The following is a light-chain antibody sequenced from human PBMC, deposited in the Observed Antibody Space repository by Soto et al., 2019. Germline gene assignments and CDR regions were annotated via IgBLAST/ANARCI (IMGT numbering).Light chain of an antibody. Sequence: DIQMTQSPSSLSASVGDRVTITCRASQSIANYLAWYQQKPGKVPKLLIYAASILKSGVPSRFSGSQYGTDFTLTISSLQPEDAATYYCQKYNTAPFTFGPGTKVDVK. CDR3: QKYNTAPFT. V-gene: IGKV1-27*01. CDR1: QSIANY. CDR2: AAS. J-gene: IGKJ3*01.